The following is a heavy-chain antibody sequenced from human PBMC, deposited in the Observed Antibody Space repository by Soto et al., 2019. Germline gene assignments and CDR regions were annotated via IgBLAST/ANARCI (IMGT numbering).Heavy chain of an antibody. D-gene: IGHD2-2*01. CDR2: IGGGGST. J-gene: IGHJ6*02. Sequence: GGSLRLSCAASGFNFGNYAISWVRQAPGKGPEWVSSIGGGGSTYYADSVKGRFTISRDDSKNTLSLQMNTLRAEDTAVYYCGIDSSAGGFPTYYGMDDWCQGTTVTVSS. V-gene: IGHV3-23*01. CDR1: GFNFGNYA. CDR3: GIDSSAGGFPTYYGMDD.